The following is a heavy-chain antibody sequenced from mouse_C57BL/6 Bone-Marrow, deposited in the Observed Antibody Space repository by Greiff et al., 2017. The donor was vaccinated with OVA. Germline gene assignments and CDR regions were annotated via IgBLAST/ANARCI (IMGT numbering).Heavy chain of an antibody. Sequence: QVQLQQSGPELVKPGASVKISCKASGYAFSSSWMNWVKQRPGKGLEWIGRIYPGDGDTNYNGKFKGKATLTADKSSSTAYMQLSSLTSEDSAVYFCARSEGGGYDYPWFAYWGQGTLVTVSA. CDR2: IYPGDGDT. CDR3: ARSEGGGYDYPWFAY. V-gene: IGHV1-82*01. CDR1: GYAFSSSW. J-gene: IGHJ3*01. D-gene: IGHD2-4*01.